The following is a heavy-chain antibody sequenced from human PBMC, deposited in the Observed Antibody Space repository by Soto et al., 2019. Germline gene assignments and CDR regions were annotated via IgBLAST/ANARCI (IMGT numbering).Heavy chain of an antibody. D-gene: IGHD3-3*01. CDR1: GFTFSSYG. V-gene: IGHV3-30*03. CDR2: ISYDGSNK. Sequence: SLRLSCAASGFTFSSYGMHWVRQAPGKGLEWVAVISYDGSNKYYADSVKGRFTISRDNSKNTLYLQMNSLRAEDTAVYYCARVRGHDFWICYYMYYYYYYMDVWGQGTTVTVSS. J-gene: IGHJ6*03. CDR3: ARVRGHDFWICYYMYYYYYYMDV.